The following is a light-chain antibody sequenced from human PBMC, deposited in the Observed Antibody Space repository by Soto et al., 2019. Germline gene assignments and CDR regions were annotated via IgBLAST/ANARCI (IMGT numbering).Light chain of an antibody. J-gene: IGKJ1*01. CDR1: KSISSW. CDR3: QQYNSYSPWT. Sequence: NQMTHSPSTLSASGKGVVTSGFRVSKSISSWLAWYQEKPGKGTKLMIYDASSLESGVPSRFSGSGSGTEFTLTISSLEPDDFATYYCQQYNSYSPWTFGKGAKV. V-gene: IGKV1-5*01. CDR2: DAS.